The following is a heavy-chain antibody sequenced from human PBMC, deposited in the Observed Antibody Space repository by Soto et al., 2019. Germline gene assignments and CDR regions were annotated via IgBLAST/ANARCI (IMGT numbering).Heavy chain of an antibody. Sequence: QVQLVESGGGVVQPGRSLRLSCAASGFTFSSYGMHWVRQAPGKGLEWVAVISYDGSNKYYADSVKGRFTISRDNSKNTLYLQMNSLRAEDRAVYYCAKTPPSKLILYYFDYWGQGTLVTVSS. CDR3: AKTPPSKLILYYFDY. J-gene: IGHJ4*02. CDR2: ISYDGSNK. CDR1: GFTFSSYG. V-gene: IGHV3-30*18. D-gene: IGHD2-15*01.